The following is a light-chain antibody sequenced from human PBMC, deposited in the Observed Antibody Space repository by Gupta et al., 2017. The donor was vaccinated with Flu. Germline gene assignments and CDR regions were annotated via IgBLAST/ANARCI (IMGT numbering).Light chain of an antibody. CDR3: AAWDDSLKGYV. Sequence: RVTISCSGSGSNIGGNNVDWYQQLPGTAPRLLIYSDNRRPSGVPDRFSGSKSGTSASLAIGGLQAEDEADYYCAAWDDSLKGYVFGSGTKVSVL. J-gene: IGLJ1*01. CDR1: GSNIGGNN. V-gene: IGLV1-44*01. CDR2: SDN.